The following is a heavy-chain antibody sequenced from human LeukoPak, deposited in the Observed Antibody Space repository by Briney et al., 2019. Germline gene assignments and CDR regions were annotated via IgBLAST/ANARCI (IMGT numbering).Heavy chain of an antibody. D-gene: IGHD3-3*02. CDR1: GFTFTNYA. J-gene: IGHJ6*04. Sequence: GGSLRLSCAASGFTFTNYAMHWVRQAPGKGLEYVSAISYNGGSTYYADSVKGRFTISSDNSKNTLYLQMGSLTAEDMAVYYCARRFAAQLAFVDVWGKGTTVTISS. CDR2: ISYNGGST. V-gene: IGHV3-64*02. CDR3: ARRFAAQLAFVDV.